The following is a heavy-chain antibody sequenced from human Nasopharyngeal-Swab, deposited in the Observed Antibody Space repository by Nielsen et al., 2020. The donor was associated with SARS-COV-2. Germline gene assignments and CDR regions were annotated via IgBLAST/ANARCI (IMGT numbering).Heavy chain of an antibody. J-gene: IGHJ4*02. CDR3: AREEGVGATATGGFDS. CDR2: IAHDASNE. CDR1: GFTFSSFG. Sequence: GESLKISCAASGFTFSSFGMHWVRQAPGKGLEWVAFIAHDASNEYYGDSVKGRFSISRDSSKNTLYLQMDSLRGEDTAVYYCAREEGVGATATGGFDSWGLGTRVTVSS. V-gene: IGHV3-30*03. D-gene: IGHD2-8*02.